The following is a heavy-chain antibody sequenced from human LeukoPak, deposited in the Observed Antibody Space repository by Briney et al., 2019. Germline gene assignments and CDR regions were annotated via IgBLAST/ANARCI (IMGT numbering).Heavy chain of an antibody. CDR3: ARGGGFGELDY. J-gene: IGHJ4*02. V-gene: IGHV1-69*05. CDR2: IIPIFGTA. D-gene: IGHD3-10*01. CDR1: GGTFSSYA. Sequence: SVKVSCKASGGTFSSYAISWVRQAPGQGLEWMGGIIPIFGTANYAQKFQGRVTMTRNTSISTAYMELSSLRSEDTAVYYCARGGGFGELDYWGQGTLVTVSS.